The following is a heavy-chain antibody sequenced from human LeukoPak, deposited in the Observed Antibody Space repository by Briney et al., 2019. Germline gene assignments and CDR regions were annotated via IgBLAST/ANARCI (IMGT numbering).Heavy chain of an antibody. V-gene: IGHV4-4*07. CDR1: GGSISSYY. CDR2: IYTSGST. J-gene: IGHJ3*02. CDR3: ARIDSSGWYVGAFDI. D-gene: IGHD6-19*01. Sequence: PSETLSLTCTVSGGSISSYYWSWIRQPAGKGLEGIGRIYTSGSTNYNPSLKSRVTMSVDTSKNQFPLKLSSVTAADTAVYYCARIDSSGWYVGAFDIWGQGTMVTVSS.